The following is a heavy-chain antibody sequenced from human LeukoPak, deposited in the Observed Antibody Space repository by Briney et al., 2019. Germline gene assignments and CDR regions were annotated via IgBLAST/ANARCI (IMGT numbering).Heavy chain of an antibody. CDR1: GYTFINYD. V-gene: IGHV1-8*03. CDR2: MNPNSGKT. J-gene: IGHJ4*02. CDR3: ARSPHILTGENFDY. Sequence: GASVKVSCKASGYTFINYDINWVRQATGQGLEWMGYMNPNSGKTVYAQKFQGRVTITGDTSISTAYMELSRLRSSDTAVYYCARSPHILTGENFDYWGQGTLVTVYS. D-gene: IGHD3-9*01.